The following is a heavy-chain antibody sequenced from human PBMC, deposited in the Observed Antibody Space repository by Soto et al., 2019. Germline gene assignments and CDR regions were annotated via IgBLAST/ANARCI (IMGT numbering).Heavy chain of an antibody. Sequence: PGGSLRLSCAASGFSFSNAWINWVRQVPGKGLEWVGRIKSKTDGGTTDFAAPVKGRFAISRDDSNNMVYLQMSSLKTEDTAVYYCTTDSYITNVINRFDYWGHGTLVTVSS. CDR3: TTDSYITNVINRFDY. CDR1: GFSFSNAW. V-gene: IGHV3-15*07. J-gene: IGHJ4*01. D-gene: IGHD2-2*02. CDR2: IKSKTDGGTT.